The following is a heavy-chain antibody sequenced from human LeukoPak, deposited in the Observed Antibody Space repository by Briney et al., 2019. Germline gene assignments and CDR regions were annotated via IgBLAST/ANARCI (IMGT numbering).Heavy chain of an antibody. Sequence: ASVKVSCKVSGYTLTELSMHWVRQAPGKGLEWVANIRQDGSEKYYVDSVKGRFTISRDNAKNSLYLQMNSLRAEDTAVYYCARDSLVIKDAFDIWGQGTMVTVSS. CDR1: GYTLTELS. CDR3: ARDSLVIKDAFDI. CDR2: IRQDGSEK. V-gene: IGHV3-7*01. J-gene: IGHJ3*02. D-gene: IGHD3-9*01.